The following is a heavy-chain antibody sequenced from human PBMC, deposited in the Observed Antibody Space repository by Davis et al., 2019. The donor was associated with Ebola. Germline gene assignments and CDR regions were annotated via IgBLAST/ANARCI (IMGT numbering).Heavy chain of an antibody. CDR1: GYTFTSYD. Sequence: ASVKVSCKASGYTFTSYDINWVRQATGQGLEWMGWMNPNSGNTGYAQKFQGRATITRDTSASTAYMELSSLRSEDTAVYYCTRVSLYRFSRSSTYFDYWGQGTLVTVSS. V-gene: IGHV1-8*01. CDR3: TRVSLYRFSRSSTYFDY. D-gene: IGHD2-2*01. J-gene: IGHJ4*02. CDR2: MNPNSGNT.